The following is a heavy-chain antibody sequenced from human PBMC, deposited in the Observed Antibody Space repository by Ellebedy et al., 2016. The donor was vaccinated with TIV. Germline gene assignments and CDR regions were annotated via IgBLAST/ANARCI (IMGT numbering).Heavy chain of an antibody. CDR3: ARDSPPVITPPSDAFDI. Sequence: PGGSLRLSCAASGFTFSSYWMSWVRQAPGKGLEWVANIKQDGSEKYYVDSVKGRFTISRDNAKNSLYLQMNSLKAEDTAVYYCARDSPPVITPPSDAFDIWGQGTMVTVSS. CDR2: IKQDGSEK. D-gene: IGHD3-22*01. V-gene: IGHV3-7*01. CDR1: GFTFSSYW. J-gene: IGHJ3*02.